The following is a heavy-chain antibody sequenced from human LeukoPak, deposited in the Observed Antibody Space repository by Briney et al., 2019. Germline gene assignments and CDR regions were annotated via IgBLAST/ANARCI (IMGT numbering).Heavy chain of an antibody. CDR1: ELIFTREY. J-gene: IGHJ5*01. CDR3: AKTDWLDS. CDR2: INNDGSIT. V-gene: IGHV3-74*01. Sequence: GGSLRLSCEVSELIFTREYMTWVRQAPGKGLVWVSRINNDGSITPYADSVKGRFTISRDNAKNTLYLQMNSLRAEETAVYYCAKTDWLDSWGQGTLVTVSS.